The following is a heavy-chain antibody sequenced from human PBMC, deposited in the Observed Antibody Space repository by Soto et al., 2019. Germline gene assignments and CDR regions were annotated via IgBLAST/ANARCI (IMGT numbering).Heavy chain of an antibody. CDR3: ARGPRRFDWLLPSAY. CDR2: ISYDGSNK. Sequence: GGSLRLSCAASGFTFSSYAMHWVRQAPGKGLEWVAVISYDGSNKYYADSVKGRFTISRDNSKNTLYLQMNSLRAEDTAVYYCARGPRRFDWLLPSAYWGQGTLVTVSS. D-gene: IGHD3-9*01. V-gene: IGHV3-30-3*01. J-gene: IGHJ4*02. CDR1: GFTFSSYA.